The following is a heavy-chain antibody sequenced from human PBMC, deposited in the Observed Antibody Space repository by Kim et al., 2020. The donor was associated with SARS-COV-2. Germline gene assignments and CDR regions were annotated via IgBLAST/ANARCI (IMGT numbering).Heavy chain of an antibody. Sequence: SETLSLTCTVSGGSISSSSYYWGWIRQPPGKGLEWIGSIYYSGSTYYNPSLKSRVTISVDTSKNQFSLKLSSVTAADTAVYYCARVKDFESGYSSSWYRGPHRYYYGMDVWGQGTTVTVSS. CDR1: GGSISSSSYY. J-gene: IGHJ6*02. D-gene: IGHD6-13*01. CDR3: ARVKDFESGYSSSWYRGPHRYYYGMDV. V-gene: IGHV4-39*07. CDR2: IYYSGST.